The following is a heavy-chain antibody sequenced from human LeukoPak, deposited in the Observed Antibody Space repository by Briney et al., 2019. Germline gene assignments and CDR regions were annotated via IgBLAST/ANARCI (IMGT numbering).Heavy chain of an antibody. V-gene: IGHV3-66*02. CDR2: IYSGGST. CDR1: GFTVSSNY. CDR3: ARSLTNPYYFDY. J-gene: IGHJ4*02. Sequence: GGSLRLSCAASGFTVSSNYMSWVRQAPGKGLEWVSVIYSGGSTYYADSVKGRFTISRDNSKNTLYLQLNSLRAEDTAVYYCARSLTNPYYFDYWGQGTLVTVSS.